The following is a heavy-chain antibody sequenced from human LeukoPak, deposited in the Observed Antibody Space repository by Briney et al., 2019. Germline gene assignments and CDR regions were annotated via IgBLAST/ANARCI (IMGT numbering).Heavy chain of an antibody. CDR1: GFTFSNYA. CDR2: ISGSGAAT. V-gene: IGHV3-23*01. D-gene: IGHD6-19*01. CDR3: AKDLSSGWYPYYFDF. Sequence: GGSLRLSCAASGFTFSNYAMNWVRQAPGKGLEWVSAISGSGAATFNADSVKGRFTISRDNSENTLYLQMNSLRAEDTAVYYCAKDLSSGWYPYYFDFWGRGTLVTVSS. J-gene: IGHJ4*02.